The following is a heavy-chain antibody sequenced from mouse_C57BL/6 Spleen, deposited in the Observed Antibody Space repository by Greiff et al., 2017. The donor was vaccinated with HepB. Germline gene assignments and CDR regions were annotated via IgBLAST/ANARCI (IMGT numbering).Heavy chain of an antibody. D-gene: IGHD1-1*01. Sequence: VKLMESGAELVKPGASVKMSCKASGYTFTSYWITWVKQRPGQGLEWIGDIYPGSGSTNYNEKFKSKATLTVDTSSSTAYMQLSSLTSEDSAVYYCARPYYYGSSYPYYFDYWGQGTTLTVSS. CDR3: ARPYYYGSSYPYYFDY. CDR2: IYPGSGST. V-gene: IGHV1-55*01. J-gene: IGHJ2*01. CDR1: GYTFTSYW.